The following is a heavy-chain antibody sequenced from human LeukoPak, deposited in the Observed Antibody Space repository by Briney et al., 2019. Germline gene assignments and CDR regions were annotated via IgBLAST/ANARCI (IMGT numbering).Heavy chain of an antibody. V-gene: IGHV1-46*01. D-gene: IGHD4-23*01. CDR2: INPSGGST. J-gene: IGHJ4*02. CDR1: GYTFTSYY. CDR3: AREPYDYGGNYFDY. Sequence: VASVKVSCTASGYTFTSYYMHWVRQAPGQGLEWMGIINPSGGSTSYAQTFQGRVTMTRDMSTNTVYMELSSLRSEGTAVYYCAREPYDYGGNYFDYWGQGTLVTVSS.